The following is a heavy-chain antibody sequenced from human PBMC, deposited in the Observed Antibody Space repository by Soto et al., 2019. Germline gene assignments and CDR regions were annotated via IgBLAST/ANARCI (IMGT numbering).Heavy chain of an antibody. CDR2: ITTGRNT. Sequence: EMQLLESGGGLVQPGGSLRLSCAASGFTFISYGMTWVRQAPGKGLELVSGITTGRNTYYAESVKGRFTISRDNSKNVVYLQMNSLRAEDTAVYYCARGAAAAGTDWFDAWGQGTLVIVSS. CDR1: GFTFISYG. J-gene: IGHJ5*02. D-gene: IGHD6-13*01. V-gene: IGHV3-23*01. CDR3: ARGAAAAGTDWFDA.